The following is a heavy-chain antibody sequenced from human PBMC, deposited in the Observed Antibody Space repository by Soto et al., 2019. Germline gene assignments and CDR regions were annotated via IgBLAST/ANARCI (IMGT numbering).Heavy chain of an antibody. CDR2: IYATGTT. Sequence: SETLSLTCTVSGASISGFYWSWIRKSAGKGLEWIGRIYATGTTDYNPSLKSRVMMSVDTSKKQFSLKLRSVTAADTAVYYCVRDGTKTLRDWFDPWGQGISVTISS. D-gene: IGHD1-1*01. J-gene: IGHJ5*02. CDR3: VRDGTKTLRDWFDP. CDR1: GASISGFY. V-gene: IGHV4-4*07.